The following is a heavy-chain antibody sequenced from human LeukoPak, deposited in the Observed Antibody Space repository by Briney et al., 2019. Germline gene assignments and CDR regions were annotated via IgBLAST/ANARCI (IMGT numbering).Heavy chain of an antibody. D-gene: IGHD3-16*01. CDR1: GYTVTSYY. CDR2: INPSGGST. V-gene: IGHV1-46*01. CDR3: ARDRLGGPARSRDAFDI. Sequence: GASVKVSYKASGYTVTSYYMHLVRQAPGHGLEWMGIINPSGGSTSYAQKFQGRVTMTRDTSTSTVYMELSSLRSEDTAVYYCARDRLGGPARSRDAFDIWGQGTMVTVSS. J-gene: IGHJ3*02.